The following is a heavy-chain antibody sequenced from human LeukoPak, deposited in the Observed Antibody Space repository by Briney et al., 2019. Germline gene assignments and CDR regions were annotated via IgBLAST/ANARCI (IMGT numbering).Heavy chain of an antibody. V-gene: IGHV3-21*01. CDR2: ISRSSSYI. D-gene: IGHD6-19*01. Sequence: PGGSLRLSCAASGFTFSSYSMNWVRQAPGKGLEWGSSISRSSSYIYYADSVKGRFTISRDNAKNSLYLQMNSLRAEDTAVYYCARDSSGINWFDPWGQGTLVTVSS. CDR1: GFTFSSYS. CDR3: ARDSSGINWFDP. J-gene: IGHJ5*02.